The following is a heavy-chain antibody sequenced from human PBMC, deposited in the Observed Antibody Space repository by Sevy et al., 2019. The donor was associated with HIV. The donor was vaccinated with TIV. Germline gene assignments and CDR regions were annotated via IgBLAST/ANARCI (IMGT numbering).Heavy chain of an antibody. CDR1: GFTFSKYS. D-gene: IGHD2-8*01. V-gene: IGHV3-23*01. CDR3: AREGCTKPHDY. J-gene: IGHJ4*02. CDR2: FSFGCGKI. Sequence: GGYLRLSCAASGFTFSKYSMSWIRQTPGKGLERVSTFSFGCGKINYADSVKGRFTISRDDSRNTFYLQMNSLRAEDTAIYYCAREGCTKPHDYWGQGTVVSVSS.